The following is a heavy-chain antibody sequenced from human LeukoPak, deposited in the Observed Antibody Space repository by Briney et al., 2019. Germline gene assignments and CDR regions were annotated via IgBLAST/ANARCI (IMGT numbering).Heavy chain of an antibody. CDR2: ISAYNGNT. CDR1: GYTFTSYG. D-gene: IGHD6-19*01. J-gene: IGHJ3*02. V-gene: IGHV1-18*01. Sequence: ASVKVSCKASGYTFTSYGISWVRQAPGQGLEWMGWISAYNGNTNYAQKLQGRVTMTTDTSTSTAYMELRSLRSDDTAVYYCAREVLSRLRGFYSSGWFDAFDIRGQGTMVTVSS. CDR3: AREVLSRLRGFYSSGWFDAFDI.